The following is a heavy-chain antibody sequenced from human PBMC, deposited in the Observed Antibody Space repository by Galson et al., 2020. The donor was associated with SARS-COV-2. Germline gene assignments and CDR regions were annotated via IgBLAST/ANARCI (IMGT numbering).Heavy chain of an antibody. CDR3: ARAGYCSVVSCSPNWYPRGIGY. D-gene: IGHD2-15*01. Sequence: ASVKVSCKPSGYTFTAYSISWVRQAPGRGLEWLGWMNTYNGDTNYAQSLQGRVTMTTDTSTSTAYMELRSLTSDDTAVYYCARAGYCSVVSCSPNWYPRGIGYWGQGTLVTVSS. CDR2: MNTYNGDT. CDR1: GYTFTAYS. J-gene: IGHJ4*02. V-gene: IGHV1-18*01.